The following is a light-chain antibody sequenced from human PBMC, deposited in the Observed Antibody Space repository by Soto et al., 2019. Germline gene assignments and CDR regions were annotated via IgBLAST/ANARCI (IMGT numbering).Light chain of an antibody. CDR2: KAS. V-gene: IGKV1-5*03. CDR1: QTISSW. CDR3: QQYNSYSST. J-gene: IGKJ1*01. Sequence: DIQMTQSPSTLSGSVGDRVTITYRASQTISSWLAWYQQKPGKAPKLLIYKASTLKSGVPSRFSGSGSGTEFTLTISSLQPDDFATYYCQQYNSYSSTFGHGTKVDIK.